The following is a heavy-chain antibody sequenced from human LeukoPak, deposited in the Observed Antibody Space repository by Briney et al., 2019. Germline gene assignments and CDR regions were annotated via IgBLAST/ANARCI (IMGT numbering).Heavy chain of an antibody. V-gene: IGHV1-69*05. CDR2: IIPIFGTA. Sequence: SVKVSCKASGGTFSSYAISWVRQAPGQGREWMGGIIPIFGTANYAQKFQGRVTITTDESMSTAYMELSSLRSEDTAVYYCAASGSYGVWYFAYWGQGTLVTVSS. CDR1: GGTFSSYA. J-gene: IGHJ4*02. CDR3: AASGSYGVWYFAY. D-gene: IGHD1-26*01.